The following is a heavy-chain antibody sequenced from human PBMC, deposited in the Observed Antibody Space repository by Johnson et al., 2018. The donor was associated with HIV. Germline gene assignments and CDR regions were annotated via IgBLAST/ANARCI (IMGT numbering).Heavy chain of an antibody. Sequence: QVQLVESGGGVVQPGRSLRLSCAASGFSFSPYALHWVRQTPGTGLEWVAVISHDGSKKYYADSVDGRFTISRDNFKNTLYLQMNSLRDEDTAVYYCATGVGAKTLTDAFDIWGQGTMVTVSS. D-gene: IGHD1-26*01. CDR3: ATGVGAKTLTDAFDI. J-gene: IGHJ3*02. CDR2: ISHDGSKK. CDR1: GFSFSPYA. V-gene: IGHV3-30*04.